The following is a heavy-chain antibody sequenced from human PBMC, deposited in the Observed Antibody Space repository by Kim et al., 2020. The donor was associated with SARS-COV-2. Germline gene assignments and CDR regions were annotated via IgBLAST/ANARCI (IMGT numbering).Heavy chain of an antibody. V-gene: IGHV1-69*01. CDR3: ARGRGIVGALDAFDI. J-gene: IGHJ3*02. D-gene: IGHD1-26*01. Sequence: QKFQGRVTSTANETTSTAYMELSSLRSEDTAVYYCARGRGIVGALDAFDIWGQGTMVTVSS.